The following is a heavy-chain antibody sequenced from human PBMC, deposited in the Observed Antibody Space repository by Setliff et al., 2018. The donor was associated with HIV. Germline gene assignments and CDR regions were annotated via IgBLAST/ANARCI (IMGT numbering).Heavy chain of an antibody. J-gene: IGHJ5*02. CDR1: GITFSGAE. CDR2: IRSKADKYAT. V-gene: IGHV3-73*01. Sequence: TGGSLRLSCAASGITFSGAEIHWVRQASGKGLEWVGHIRSKADKYATEYGASAKGRFIISRDDSKKTAYLQMSSLKTEDTAMYYCILPCTSGWHNWLDPWGQGTLVTVSS. D-gene: IGHD6-19*01. CDR3: ILPCTSGWHNWLDP.